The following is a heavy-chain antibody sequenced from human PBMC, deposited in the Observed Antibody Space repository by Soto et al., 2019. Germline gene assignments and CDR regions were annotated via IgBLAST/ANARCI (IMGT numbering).Heavy chain of an antibody. CDR1: GGSVSSGSYY. Sequence: PSETLSLTCTVSGGSVSSGSYYWSWIRQPPGKGLEWIGYIYYSGSTNYNPSLKSRVTISVDTSKNQFSLKLSSVTAADTAVYYCARRRGFIDYWGQGTLVTVSS. CDR2: IYYSGST. V-gene: IGHV4-61*01. J-gene: IGHJ4*02. CDR3: ARRRGFIDY. D-gene: IGHD5-12*01.